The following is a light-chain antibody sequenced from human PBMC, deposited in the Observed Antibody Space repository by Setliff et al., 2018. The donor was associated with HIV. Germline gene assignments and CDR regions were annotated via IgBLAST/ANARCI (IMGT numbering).Light chain of an antibody. V-gene: IGLV2-14*01. J-gene: IGLJ1*01. CDR1: SSDVGGYNY. CDR3: SSYTSSSTYV. CDR2: DVS. Sequence: QSVLTQPASVSGSPGQSITISCTGNSSDVGGYNYVSWYQQHPGKAPKLMIYDVSKRPSGVSNRFSGSKSGNTASLTISGLQAEDEADYYCSSYTSSSTYVFGTGTKVTVL.